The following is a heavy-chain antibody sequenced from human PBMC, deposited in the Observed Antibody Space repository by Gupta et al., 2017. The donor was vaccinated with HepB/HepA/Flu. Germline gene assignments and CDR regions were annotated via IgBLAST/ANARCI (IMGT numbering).Heavy chain of an antibody. Sequence: QVQLVQSGAEVKKPGSSVKVSCKASGGTFSSYAISWVRQAPGQGLEWMGRIIPILGIANYAQKFQGRVTITADKSTSTAYMELSSLRSEDTAVYYCARVSNSGINTASDYWGQGTLVTVSS. J-gene: IGHJ4*02. CDR1: GGTFSSYA. CDR3: ARVSNSGINTASDY. CDR2: IIPILGIA. D-gene: IGHD1-26*01. V-gene: IGHV1-69*04.